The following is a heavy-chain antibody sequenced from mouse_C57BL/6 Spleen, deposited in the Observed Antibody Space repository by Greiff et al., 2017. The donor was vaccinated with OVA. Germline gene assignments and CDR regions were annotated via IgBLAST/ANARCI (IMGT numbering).Heavy chain of an antibody. V-gene: IGHV2-2*01. CDR3: ARIDSHWYFDV. CDR1: GFSLTSYG. Sequence: QVQLQQSGPGLVQPSQSLSITCTVSGFSLTSYGVHWVRQSPGKGLEWLGVIWSGGSTDYNAAFISRLSISKDNSKSKVFFKMNSLQADDTAIYYCARIDSHWYFDVWGTGTTVTVSS. J-gene: IGHJ1*03. CDR2: IWSGGST.